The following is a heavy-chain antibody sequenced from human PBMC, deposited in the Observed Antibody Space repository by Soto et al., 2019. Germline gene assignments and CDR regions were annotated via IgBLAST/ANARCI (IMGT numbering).Heavy chain of an antibody. Sequence: QLHLVQSGAVVKKPGASVTVSCSASGYPVTAYYMHWVRQAPGRGLEWMGGINPATGAAKYTQTFQGRVTMTRDTSTSTVFMELSGLTSEDTAGFYGARGGGVGVAGSAAFDMWGQGTLVTVS. CDR2: INPATGAA. D-gene: IGHD3-3*01. CDR3: ARGGGVGVAGSAAFDM. J-gene: IGHJ3*02. CDR1: GYPVTAYY. V-gene: IGHV1-2*02.